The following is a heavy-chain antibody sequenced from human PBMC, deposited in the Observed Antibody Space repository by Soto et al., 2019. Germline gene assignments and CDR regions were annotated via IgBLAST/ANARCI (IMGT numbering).Heavy chain of an antibody. CDR2: INAGNGNT. D-gene: IGHD3-3*01. J-gene: IGHJ4*02. V-gene: IGHV1-3*01. Sequence: EASVKVSCKASGYTFTSYAMHWVRQAPGQRLEWMGWINAGNGNTKYSQKFQGRVTITRDTSASTAYMELSSLRSDDTAVYYCARGAQYGYYDFWSGYYTNFDYWGQGTLVTVSS. CDR3: ARGAQYGYYDFWSGYYTNFDY. CDR1: GYTFTSYA.